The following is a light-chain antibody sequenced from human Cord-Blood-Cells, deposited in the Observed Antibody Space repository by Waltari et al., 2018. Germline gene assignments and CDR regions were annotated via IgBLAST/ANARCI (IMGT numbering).Light chain of an antibody. CDR3: QQYGSSPT. CDR2: GAS. Sequence: EIVLTQSPGTLSLSPGERAPLSCRASQSVSRSDLACYQQKPGQAPSLPIYGASSGATGIPDRFSGSGSGTDFTLTISRLEPEDFAVYYCQQYGSSPTFGQGTKVEIK. CDR1: QSVSRSD. V-gene: IGKV3-20*01. J-gene: IGKJ1*01.